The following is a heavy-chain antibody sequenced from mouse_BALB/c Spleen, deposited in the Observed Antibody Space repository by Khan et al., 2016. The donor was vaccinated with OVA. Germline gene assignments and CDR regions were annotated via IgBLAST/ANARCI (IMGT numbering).Heavy chain of an antibody. Sequence: EVQLQESGPGLVKPSQSLSLTCTVTGYSITSGYGWNWIRRFPGNKLEWMGYISYSGSTNYNPSLKSRISITRDTSKNQSFMQLNSVTTEDTATYYCARTARIKYWGQGTTLTVSS. CDR1: GYSITSGYG. CDR3: ARTARIKY. V-gene: IGHV3-2*02. D-gene: IGHD1-2*01. CDR2: ISYSGST. J-gene: IGHJ2*01.